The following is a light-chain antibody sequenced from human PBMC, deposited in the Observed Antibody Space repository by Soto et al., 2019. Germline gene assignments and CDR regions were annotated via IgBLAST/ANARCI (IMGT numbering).Light chain of an antibody. Sequence: EIVLTQSPGTLSLSPGERATLSCRASQSVSSYYLAWYQQKPGQAPRLLIYAASSRATGIPDRFSGGGSGTDFSLTISSLEPEDFAVYYCQQRGNWPPITFGQGTRLEIK. V-gene: IGKV3D-20*02. CDR1: QSVSSYY. CDR2: AAS. J-gene: IGKJ5*01. CDR3: QQRGNWPPIT.